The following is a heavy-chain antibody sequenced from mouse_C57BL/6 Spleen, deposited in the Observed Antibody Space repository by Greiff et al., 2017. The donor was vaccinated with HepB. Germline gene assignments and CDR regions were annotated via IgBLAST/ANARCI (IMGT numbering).Heavy chain of an antibody. CDR1: GYAFSSSW. J-gene: IGHJ2*01. CDR3: ARSSITTVVGGY. D-gene: IGHD1-1*01. Sequence: QVQLQQSGPELVKPGASVKISCKASGYAFSSSWMNWVKQRPGKGLEWIGRIYPGDGDTNYNGKFKGKATLTADKSSSTAYMQLSSLTSEDSAVYFCARSSITTVVGGYLGQGTTLTVSS. CDR2: IYPGDGDT. V-gene: IGHV1-82*01.